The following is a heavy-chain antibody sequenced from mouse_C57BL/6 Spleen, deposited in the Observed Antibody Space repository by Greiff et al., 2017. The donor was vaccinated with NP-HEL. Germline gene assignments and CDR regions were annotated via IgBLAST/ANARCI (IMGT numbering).Heavy chain of an antibody. Sequence: VQLQQSGAELVRPGASVKLSCKASGYTFTSYWMHWVKQRPGQGLEWIGEIDPSDSYTNYNQKFKGKATLTVDKSSSTAYLQLSSLTSEDSAVYYCARHYGKFFDYWGQGTTLTVSS. D-gene: IGHD2-1*01. CDR1: GYTFTSYW. CDR2: IDPSDSYT. J-gene: IGHJ2*01. CDR3: ARHYGKFFDY. V-gene: IGHV1-69*02.